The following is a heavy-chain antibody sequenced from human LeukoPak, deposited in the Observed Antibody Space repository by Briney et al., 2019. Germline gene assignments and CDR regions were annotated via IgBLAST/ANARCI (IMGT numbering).Heavy chain of an antibody. D-gene: IGHD3-22*01. V-gene: IGHV3-23*01. CDR2: ISGSGTGT. J-gene: IGHJ6*02. Sequence: GGSLRLSCAASRFTFSSYAMNWVRQAPGKGLEWVSAISGSGTGTYSADSVKGRFTISRDNSKNTLYLQMNSLRAEDTAVYYCARGSSGYYYYYGMDVWGQGTTVTVSS. CDR1: RFTFSSYA. CDR3: ARGSSGYYYYYGMDV.